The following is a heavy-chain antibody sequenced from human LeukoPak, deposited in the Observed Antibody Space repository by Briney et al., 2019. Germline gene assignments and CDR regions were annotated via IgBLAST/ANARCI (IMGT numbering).Heavy chain of an antibody. CDR2: INPSGGST. CDR1: GYTFTSYY. D-gene: IGHD3-16*01. V-gene: IGHV1-46*01. Sequence: EASVTVSCKASGYTFTSYYMHWVRQAPGQGLEWMGIINPSGGSTSYAQKFQGRVTMTRDTSTSTVYMELSSLRSEDTAVYYCARAGGIMITFGDHSQGREYGMDVWGQGTTVTVSS. J-gene: IGHJ6*02. CDR3: ARAGGIMITFGDHSQGREYGMDV.